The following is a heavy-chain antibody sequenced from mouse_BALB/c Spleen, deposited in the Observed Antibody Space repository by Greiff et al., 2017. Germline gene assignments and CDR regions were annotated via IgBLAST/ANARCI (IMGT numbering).Heavy chain of an antibody. CDR3: ARRLGYYFDY. Sequence: QVQLQQSGAELVKPGASVKLSCKASGYTFTSYWMHWVKQRPGQGLEWIGEINPSNGRTNYNEKFKSKATLTVDKSSSTAYMQLSSLTSEDSAVYYCARRLGYYFDYWGQGTTLTVSS. J-gene: IGHJ2*01. V-gene: IGHV1S81*02. D-gene: IGHD3-1*01. CDR2: INPSNGRT. CDR1: GYTFTSYW.